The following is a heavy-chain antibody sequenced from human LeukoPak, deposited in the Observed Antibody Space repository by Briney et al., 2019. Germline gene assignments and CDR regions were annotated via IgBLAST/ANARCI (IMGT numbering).Heavy chain of an antibody. D-gene: IGHD5-24*01. V-gene: IGHV1-8*01. J-gene: IGHJ6*03. Sequence: GASVKVSCKASGYTFTSYDINWVRQATGQGLEWMGWMNPNSGDTGYAQKFQGRVTMTRNTSISTAYMELSSLRSEDTAVYYCARGVEMATIGSPYYYYYMDVWGKGTTVTISS. CDR3: ARGVEMATIGSPYYYYYMDV. CDR2: MNPNSGDT. CDR1: GYTFTSYD.